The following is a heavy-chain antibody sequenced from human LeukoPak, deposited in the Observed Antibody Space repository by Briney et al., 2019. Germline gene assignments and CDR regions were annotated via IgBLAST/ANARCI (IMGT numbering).Heavy chain of an antibody. V-gene: IGHV4-59*01. CDR2: IYYSGST. CDR1: GGSISSYY. CDR3: ARDQVVRGVIDYDWFDP. J-gene: IGHJ5*02. D-gene: IGHD3-10*01. Sequence: SETLSLTCTVSGGSISSYYWSWIRQPPGKGLEWIGYIYYSGSTNYNPSLKSRVTISVDTSKNQFSLKLSSVTAADTAVYYCARDQVVRGVIDYDWFDPWGQGTLVTVSS.